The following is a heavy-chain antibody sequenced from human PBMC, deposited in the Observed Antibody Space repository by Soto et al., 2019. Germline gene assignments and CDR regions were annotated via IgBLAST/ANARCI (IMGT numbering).Heavy chain of an antibody. Sequence: SVKVSCKASGGTFSSYAISWVRQAPGQGLEWMGGIIPIFGTANYAQKFQGRVTITADESTSTAYMELSSLRSEDTAVYYCARTYDSSGYYNYYYGMDVWGQGTTVTVSS. J-gene: IGHJ6*02. V-gene: IGHV1-69*13. D-gene: IGHD3-22*01. CDR1: GGTFSSYA. CDR3: ARTYDSSGYYNYYYGMDV. CDR2: IIPIFGTA.